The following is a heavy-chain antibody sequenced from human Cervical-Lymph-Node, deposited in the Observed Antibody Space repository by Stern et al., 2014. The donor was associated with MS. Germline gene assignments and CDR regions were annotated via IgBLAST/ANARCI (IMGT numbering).Heavy chain of an antibody. D-gene: IGHD6-13*01. CDR3: ARDRQQLVRGWFDP. CDR1: GYTFTSYG. J-gene: IGHJ5*02. V-gene: IGHV1-18*01. Sequence: VQLEESGAEVKKPGASVKVSCKASGYTFTSYGISWGRQAPGQGLEWMGWISAYNGNTNYAQKLQGRVTMTTDTSTSTAYMELRSLRSDDTAVYYCARDRQQLVRGWFDPWGQGTLVTVSS. CDR2: ISAYNGNT.